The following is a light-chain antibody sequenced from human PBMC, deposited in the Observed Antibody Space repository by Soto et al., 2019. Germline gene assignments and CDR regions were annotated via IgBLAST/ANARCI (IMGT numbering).Light chain of an antibody. CDR2: DVS. CDR1: SSDVGGYKY. J-gene: IGLJ1*01. V-gene: IGLV2-14*01. Sequence: QSVLTQPASVSGSPGQSITIPCTGTSSDVGGYKYVSWYQQHPGKAPKLMIYDVSNRPSGVSDRFSGSKSGNTASLTISGLQSEDEADYYCDSYTSSSSYVFGTGTKLTVL. CDR3: DSYTSSSSYV.